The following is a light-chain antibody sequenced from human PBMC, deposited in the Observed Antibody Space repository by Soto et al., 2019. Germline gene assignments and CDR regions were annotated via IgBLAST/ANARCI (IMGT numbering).Light chain of an antibody. CDR1: QSLNRNY. V-gene: IGKV3-20*01. J-gene: IGKJ3*01. CDR3: QRYGLSPPFS. CDR2: ATS. Sequence: EIVLTQSPGTLSLSPWERASLSCRASQSLNRNYVAWYQQKVGQAPRLLIYATSGKATGIPDRFRGSGSGTEFNLTIARLEPEDFAVYSCQRYGLSPPFSFGPGTKVEIK.